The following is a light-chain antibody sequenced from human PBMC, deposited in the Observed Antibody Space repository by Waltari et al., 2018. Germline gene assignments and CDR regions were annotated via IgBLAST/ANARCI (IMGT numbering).Light chain of an antibody. CDR1: QSISEY. V-gene: IGKV1-39*01. Sequence: DIQMTQSPSSLSASVGEKVTITCRASQSISEYLNWYQQKPWKAPKLLIYGAASLQSGVPSRFRCSGSGTDFTLSITSLQPEDSATYYCQQSYTFGGGTKVEIK. J-gene: IGKJ4*01. CDR2: GAA. CDR3: QQSYT.